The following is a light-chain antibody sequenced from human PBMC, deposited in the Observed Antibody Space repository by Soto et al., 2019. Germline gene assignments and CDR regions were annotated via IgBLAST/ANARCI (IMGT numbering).Light chain of an antibody. CDR1: SSDVGSYNR. CDR3: SLYISGSTYV. J-gene: IGLJ1*01. V-gene: IGLV2-18*01. CDR2: EVN. Sequence: QSALTQPPSVSGSPGQSVTISCTGTSSDVGSYNRLSWYQQPPGTAPKLIMYEVNTRPSGVPDRFSGSKSGSTASLTISGLQAEDEADYYCSLYISGSTYVFGTGTKVT.